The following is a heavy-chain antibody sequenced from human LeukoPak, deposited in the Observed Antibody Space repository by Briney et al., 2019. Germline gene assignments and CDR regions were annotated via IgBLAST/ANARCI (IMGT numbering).Heavy chain of an antibody. D-gene: IGHD6-13*01. J-gene: IGHJ3*02. CDR1: GGSISSYY. Sequence: SETLSLTCTVSGGSISSYYWSWIRQPPGKGLEWIGYIYYSGSTNYNPSLKSRVTISVDTSKNQFSLKLNSVTAADTAVYYCATTVSSIDAFDIWGQGTMVTVSS. CDR3: ATTVSSIDAFDI. V-gene: IGHV4-59*01. CDR2: IYYSGST.